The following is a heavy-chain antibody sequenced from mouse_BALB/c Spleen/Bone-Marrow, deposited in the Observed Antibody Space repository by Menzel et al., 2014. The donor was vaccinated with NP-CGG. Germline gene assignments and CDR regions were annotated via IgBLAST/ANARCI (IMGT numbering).Heavy chain of an antibody. Sequence: QVQLQQSGAELVKPGASVKLSCKASGHTFTSYYMYWVKQRPGQGLEWIGEINHSNGYTNFNEKFKSKATLTVDKSSSTAYMQLSSLTSEDSAVYYCTREGAYWGQGTLVTVSA. CDR2: INHSNGYT. CDR1: GHTFTSYY. CDR3: TREGAY. J-gene: IGHJ3*01. V-gene: IGHV1S81*02.